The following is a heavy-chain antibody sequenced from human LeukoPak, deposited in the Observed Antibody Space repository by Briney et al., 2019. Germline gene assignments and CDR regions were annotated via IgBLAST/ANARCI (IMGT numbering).Heavy chain of an antibody. D-gene: IGHD4-17*01. CDR2: FDPEEGDT. Sequence: GASVKVSCKVSGYTLTELTMHWVRQAPGKGLGWMGGFDPEEGDTIYAQKFQGRVTMTEDTATDTAYMELSSLRSEDTAVYYCATVGYTVASENYFDYWGQGTLVTVSS. CDR1: GYTLTELT. V-gene: IGHV1-24*01. CDR3: ATVGYTVASENYFDY. J-gene: IGHJ4*02.